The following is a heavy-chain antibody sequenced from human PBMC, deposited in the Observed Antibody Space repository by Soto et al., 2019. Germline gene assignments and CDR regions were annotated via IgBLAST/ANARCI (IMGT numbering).Heavy chain of an antibody. V-gene: IGHV3-48*01. CDR2: ISSSSSTI. CDR1: GFTFSTYS. D-gene: IGHD5-18*01. Sequence: PGGSLRLSCAASGFTFSTYSMNWVRQAPGKGLEWVSYISSSSSTIFYTDYAAPVKDRFTISRDDSKNTLYLQMNSLKTEDTAVYYCTTTKWIQLWSYWYFDLWGRGTLVTVSS. J-gene: IGHJ2*01. CDR3: TTTKWIQLWSYWYFDL.